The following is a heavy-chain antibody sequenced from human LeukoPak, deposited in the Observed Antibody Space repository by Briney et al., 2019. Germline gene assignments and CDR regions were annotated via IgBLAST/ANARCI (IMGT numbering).Heavy chain of an antibody. CDR3: ARGRNIEMTTMSGGSDY. Sequence: ASVKVSCKASGFTGYYLHWVRQAPGQGLEWMGWLNPNSGDTNYAQKFQGRVSMTRDTSISTAYMDLSDLRSDDTAVYYCARGRNIEMTTMSGGSDYWGQGTLVTVSS. D-gene: IGHD5-24*01. CDR2: LNPNSGDT. V-gene: IGHV1-2*02. CDR1: GFTGYY. J-gene: IGHJ4*02.